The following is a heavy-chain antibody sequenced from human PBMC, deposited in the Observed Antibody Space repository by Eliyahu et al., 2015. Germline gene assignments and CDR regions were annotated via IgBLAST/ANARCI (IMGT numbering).Heavy chain of an antibody. D-gene: IGHD6-25*01. J-gene: IGHJ4*02. Sequence: QVQLVESGGGVVQPGGSLRLXCVASGFSFNNYAMHWVPQVPGKGLEGVAIIXYDGSIKYYSESVKGRFTVSRDNSKNTLYLQMSSLRLEDSAVYFCASDPPGDGGSGMDYWGQGTLVIVSS. V-gene: IGHV3-30*02. CDR2: IXYDGSIK. CDR3: ASDPPGDGGSGMDY. CDR1: GFSFNNYA.